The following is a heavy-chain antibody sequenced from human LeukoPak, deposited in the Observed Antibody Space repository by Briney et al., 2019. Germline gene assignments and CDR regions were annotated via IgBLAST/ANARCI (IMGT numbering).Heavy chain of an antibody. D-gene: IGHD6-13*01. CDR3: ARDQGRIAAAGNYLSSGY. Sequence: PGSSLRLSCAASGFTFTSYTMHWVRQAPGKGLEWVAVISSDGSSKYYADSVKGRFTISRDNSKNTLYLQMNSLRTEDTAVYYCARDQGRIAAAGNYLSSGYWGQGALVTVSS. J-gene: IGHJ4*02. CDR2: ISSDGSSK. V-gene: IGHV3-30-3*01. CDR1: GFTFTSYT.